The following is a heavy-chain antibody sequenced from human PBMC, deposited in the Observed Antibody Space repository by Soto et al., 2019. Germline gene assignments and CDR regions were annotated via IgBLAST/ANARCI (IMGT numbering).Heavy chain of an antibody. D-gene: IGHD5-12*01. Sequence: EVQLVESGGGLVKPGGSLRLSCAASGFRFSNAWMNWVRQVPGKGLEWVGRIKHRDAGGTRDYAAPVKGRVTISRVDLKNTLSLYMNGLKIEVTGVYFCTTGLPAVATHVGQWGQGTLVTVSS. V-gene: IGHV3-15*07. CDR2: IKHRDAGGTR. J-gene: IGHJ4*02. CDR1: GFRFSNAW. CDR3: TTGLPAVATHVGQ.